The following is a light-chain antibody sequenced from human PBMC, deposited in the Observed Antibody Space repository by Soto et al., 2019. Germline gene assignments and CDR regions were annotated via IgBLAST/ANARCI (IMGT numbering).Light chain of an antibody. CDR3: SSYADNNIFV. CDR2: EVN. Sequence: QSVLTQPPSASGSPGQSVTLPCTGTSRDVGFYKYVSWYRQHPGKAPQLTIYEVNRRPSGIPDRFSGSKSGNTASLTVSGLQAEDEADYYCSSYADNNIFVFGTGTKVTVL. CDR1: SRDVGFYKY. V-gene: IGLV2-8*01. J-gene: IGLJ1*01.